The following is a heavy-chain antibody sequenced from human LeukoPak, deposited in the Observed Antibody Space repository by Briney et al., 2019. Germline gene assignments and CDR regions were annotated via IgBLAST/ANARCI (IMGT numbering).Heavy chain of an antibody. CDR2: ISYDGNDK. Sequence: GKSLRLSCAASGFIFSNDGMHWVRQAPGKGLEWVAGISYDGNDKYYADSVEGRFTISRDNSKNTVFLQMSSLRVEDTAVYYCANLGSSELRVPASQGNWGQGTLVTVSS. CDR1: GFIFSNDG. V-gene: IGHV3-30*18. D-gene: IGHD2-2*01. CDR3: ANLGSSELRVPASQGN. J-gene: IGHJ4*02.